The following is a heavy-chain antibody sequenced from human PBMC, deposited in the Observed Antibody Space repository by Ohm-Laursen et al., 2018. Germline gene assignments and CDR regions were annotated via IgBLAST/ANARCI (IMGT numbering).Heavy chain of an antibody. J-gene: IGHJ6*02. CDR2: IYYRGTT. CDR3: ARIESDSGGYWYFGMDV. D-gene: IGHD3-22*01. Sequence: GTLSLTCTVSGASISSEYWTWIRQPPGKGLEWIGYIYYRGTTNYNPSLKSRVTVSVDTSKNQFSLKLSSVTAADTALYYCARIESDSGGYWYFGMDVWGQGTTVTVSS. V-gene: IGHV4-59*01. CDR1: GASISSEY.